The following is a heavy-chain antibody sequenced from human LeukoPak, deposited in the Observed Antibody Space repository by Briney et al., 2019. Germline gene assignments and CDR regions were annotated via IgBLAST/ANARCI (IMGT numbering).Heavy chain of an antibody. J-gene: IGHJ5*02. D-gene: IGHD1-26*01. CDR3: ARADSGGPLSGLDH. CDR2: INPSGGST. Sequence: ASVKVYCKASGYTFTSYYIHWVRQPPAQGLEWVGIINPSGGSTSYAQKFQGRVTMTRDTSTSTVYMELSSLRSEDTAVYYCARADSGGPLSGLDHWGQGTLVTVSS. V-gene: IGHV1-46*01. CDR1: GYTFTSYY.